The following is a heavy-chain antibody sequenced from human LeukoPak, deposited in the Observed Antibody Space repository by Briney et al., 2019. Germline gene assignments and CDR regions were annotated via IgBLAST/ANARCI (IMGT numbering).Heavy chain of an antibody. Sequence: AASVKVSCKASGGTFSNDAITWVRQAPGQGLEWMGRIVPILGFTNYPQRFEGKVTLTADKSTATAYMELSSLTSEDTAVYYCAREIGGGPYYFDYWGQGTLVTVSS. CDR2: IVPILGFT. CDR3: AREIGGGPYYFDY. V-gene: IGHV1-69*04. CDR1: GGTFSNDA. D-gene: IGHD2/OR15-2a*01. J-gene: IGHJ4*02.